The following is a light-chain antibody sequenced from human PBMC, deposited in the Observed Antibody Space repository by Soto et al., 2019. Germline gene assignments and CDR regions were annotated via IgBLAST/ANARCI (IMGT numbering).Light chain of an antibody. V-gene: IGLV1-47*01. J-gene: IGLJ1*01. Sequence: QSVLNQPPSASGTPGQRVTISCSGSSSNIGSNYVSWFQHLPGTAPKVLIYRSHQRPSGVPDRFSGSKSGTSASLAISGLRSEDEADYYCASWDDSLRGYVFGTGTKLTVL. CDR1: SSNIGSNY. CDR2: RSH. CDR3: ASWDDSLRGYV.